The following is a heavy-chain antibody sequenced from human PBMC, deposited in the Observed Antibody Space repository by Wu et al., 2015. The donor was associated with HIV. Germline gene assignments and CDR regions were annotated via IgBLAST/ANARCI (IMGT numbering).Heavy chain of an antibody. Sequence: QVQLVQSGAEVKKPGASVKVSCKASGYTFTSYYIHWVRQAPGQGLEWMGIIKPSGGSTAYAQKFQGRVTMTRDTSTYTVYMELSSLRSDDTAVYYCARDGRNGFGMTTWGQGTLVTVSS. D-gene: IGHD3-10*01. CDR2: IKPSGGST. CDR1: GYTFTSYY. CDR3: ARDGRNGFGMTT. J-gene: IGHJ4*02. V-gene: IGHV1-46*01.